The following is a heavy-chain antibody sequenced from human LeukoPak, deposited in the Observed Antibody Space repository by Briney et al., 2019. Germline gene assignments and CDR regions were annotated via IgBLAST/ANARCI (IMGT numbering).Heavy chain of an antibody. CDR2: ITANSGSI. D-gene: IGHD6-25*01. J-gene: IGHJ5*02. CDR3: VKGLAASGSNWFDP. Sequence: GGSLRLSCEGSGFTFADYSIHWVRQIPGKGLEWVSVITANSGSIGYADSVRGRFTISRDNAKNSLYLQMNSLRPEDTALYYCVKGLAASGSNWFDPWGQGTLVTVSS. V-gene: IGHV3-9*01. CDR1: GFTFADYS.